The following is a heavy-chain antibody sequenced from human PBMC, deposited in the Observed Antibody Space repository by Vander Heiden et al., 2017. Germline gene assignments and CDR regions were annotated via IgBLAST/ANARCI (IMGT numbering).Heavy chain of an antibody. Sequence: QVQLQPWGAGLLKPSETLSLTCAVYGGSFSGYYWGWIRQPQGKGLEWIGEINHSGSTNYNPSLKSRVTISVDTSKNQFSLKLSSVTAADTAVYYCARGPSMIVVVRVFDYWGQGTLVTVSS. CDR1: GGSFSGYY. J-gene: IGHJ4*02. CDR2: INHSGST. D-gene: IGHD3-22*01. CDR3: ARGPSMIVVVRVFDY. V-gene: IGHV4-34*01.